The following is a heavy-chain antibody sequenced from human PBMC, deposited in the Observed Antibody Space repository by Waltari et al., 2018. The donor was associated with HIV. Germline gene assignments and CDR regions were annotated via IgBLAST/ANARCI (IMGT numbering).Heavy chain of an antibody. Sequence: EVQLVESGGGLVQPGGSLRLSCVDVGVAVSGKWMIWVRQAPGKGLELVSLVTNGDRPYYADSVKGRFTISRDNSRSTLDLRMNSLSVEDTAVYYCAASLTQGGYDIWGQGTMVTVSS. CDR2: VTNGDRP. J-gene: IGHJ3*02. CDR3: AASLTQGGYDI. CDR1: GVAVSGKW. D-gene: IGHD3-22*01. V-gene: IGHV3-66*02.